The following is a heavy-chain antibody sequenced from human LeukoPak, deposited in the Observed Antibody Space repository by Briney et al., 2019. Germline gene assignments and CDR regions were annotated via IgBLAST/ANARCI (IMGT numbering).Heavy chain of an antibody. CDR2: INAGNGNT. J-gene: IGHJ4*02. CDR1: GYTFTSYA. D-gene: IGHD3-22*01. CDR3: ARGYYDSSGYYYFDY. Sequence: ASVKVSCKASGYTFTSYAMHWVRQAPGQRLEWMGWINAGNGNTQYSQESQGRVTITRDTSTSTAYMELRSLRSEDMAVYYCARGYYDSSGYYYFDYWGQGTLVTVSS. V-gene: IGHV1-3*03.